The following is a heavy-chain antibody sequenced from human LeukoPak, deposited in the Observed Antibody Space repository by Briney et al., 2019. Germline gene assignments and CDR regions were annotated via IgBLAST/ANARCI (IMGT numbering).Heavy chain of an antibody. Sequence: GGSLRLSCAASGFTFSSYAMSWVRQAPGKGLEWVSTISGSGGSTYYADSVKGRFTISRDNAKNSLYLQMNSLRAEDTAVYYCARALAYCGGDCYSDPYYFDYWGQGTLVTVSS. J-gene: IGHJ4*02. CDR2: ISGSGGST. V-gene: IGHV3-23*01. D-gene: IGHD2-21*02. CDR1: GFTFSSYA. CDR3: ARALAYCGGDCYSDPYYFDY.